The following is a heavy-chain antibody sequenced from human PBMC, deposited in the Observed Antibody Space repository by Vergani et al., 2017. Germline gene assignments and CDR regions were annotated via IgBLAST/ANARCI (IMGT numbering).Heavy chain of an antibody. V-gene: IGHV3-23*01. CDR3: AKSRYDRSGFSAIFHY. J-gene: IGHJ4*02. CDR1: GFIFSTYA. Sequence: EVQLLESGGDLVQPGGSLRLSCTASGFIFSTYAMSWVRQAPGKGLEWVSGISASGAPTYYADSVKGRVTISRDNSKNTLYLQMNSLRVEDTAVYYCAKSRYDRSGFSAIFHYWGQGTRVTVSS. D-gene: IGHD3-22*01. CDR2: ISASGAPT.